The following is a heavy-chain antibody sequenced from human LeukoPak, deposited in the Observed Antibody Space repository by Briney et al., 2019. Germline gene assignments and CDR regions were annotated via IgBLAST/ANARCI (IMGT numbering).Heavy chain of an antibody. CDR3: ARDYYDSRGEAFDI. Sequence: SETLSLTCSVSGDPIGSHYWSWIPQPPGKGLEWIGYIFYVGSTNYNPSLKSRDTISVDTSKNQLARKLNSGTGADTAVYYCARDYYDSRGEAFDIWGQGTMVTVSS. V-gene: IGHV4-59*11. D-gene: IGHD3-22*01. CDR2: IFYVGST. J-gene: IGHJ3*02. CDR1: GDPIGSHY.